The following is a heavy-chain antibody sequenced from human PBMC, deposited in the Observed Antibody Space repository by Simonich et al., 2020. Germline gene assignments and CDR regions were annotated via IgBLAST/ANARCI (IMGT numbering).Heavy chain of an antibody. D-gene: IGHD7-27*01. V-gene: IGHV3-7*01. CDR2: KKQDGREK. CDR3: ARDGLGTAYYYYMDV. J-gene: IGHJ6*03. Sequence: EVQLVESGGGLVQPGGSLRLSCAASGFTFSSYWMSWVRQAPGKGLGWVAKKKQDGREKNYVDSVKGRFTISRDNAKNSLYLQMNSLRAEDTAVYYCARDGLGTAYYYYMDVWGKGTTVTVSS. CDR1: GFTFSSYW.